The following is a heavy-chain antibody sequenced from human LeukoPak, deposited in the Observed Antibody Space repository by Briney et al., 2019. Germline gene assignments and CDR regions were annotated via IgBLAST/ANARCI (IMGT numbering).Heavy chain of an antibody. D-gene: IGHD5/OR15-5a*01. V-gene: IGHV1-69*05. CDR2: FIPIFGTA. Sequence: GASVKASCKASGGTFASFAISWVRQAPGQGLEWMGGFIPIFGTANYAQKFQGRVTITTDESTSTAYMELSSLRSDDTAVYFCARAGHTEGVSFYFDYWGQGTLVTVSS. J-gene: IGHJ4*02. CDR3: ARAGHTEGVSFYFDY. CDR1: GGTFASFA.